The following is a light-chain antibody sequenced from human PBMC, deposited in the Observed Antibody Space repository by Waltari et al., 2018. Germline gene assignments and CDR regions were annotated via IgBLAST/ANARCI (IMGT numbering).Light chain of an antibody. CDR1: GSTTGAGYA. V-gene: IGLV1-40*01. CDR2: GVN. Sequence: QSVLTQPPSVSGARGQRVTISCTGSGSTTGAGYATPWYQLLPGKAPRLLIYGVNTRPLGVPDRFFGSQSGTSASLAITGLQAEDEGDYYCQSYDTSLSVVFGGGTKLTVL. CDR3: QSYDTSLSVV. J-gene: IGLJ2*01.